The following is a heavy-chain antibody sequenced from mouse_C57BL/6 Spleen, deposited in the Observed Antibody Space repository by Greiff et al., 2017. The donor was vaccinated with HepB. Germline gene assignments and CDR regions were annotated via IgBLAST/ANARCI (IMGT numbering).Heavy chain of an antibody. CDR3: ARNYRE. Sequence: VQLQQSGPELVKPGASVKISCKASGYTFTDYYMNWVKQSHGKSLEWIGDINPNNGGTSYNQKFKGKATLTVDKSSSTAYMELRSLTSEDSAVYYCARNYREWGQGTTLTVSS. D-gene: IGHD2-1*01. J-gene: IGHJ2*01. V-gene: IGHV1-26*01. CDR2: INPNNGGT. CDR1: GYTFTDYY.